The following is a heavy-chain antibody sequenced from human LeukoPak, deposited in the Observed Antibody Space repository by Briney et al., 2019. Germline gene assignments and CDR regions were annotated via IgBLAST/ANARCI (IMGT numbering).Heavy chain of an antibody. CDR2: ISSSSSYI. D-gene: IGHD3-10*01. V-gene: IGHV3-21*01. J-gene: IGHJ4*02. Sequence: GGSLRLSCAAPGFTFSSYSMNWVRQAPGKGLEWVSSISSSSSYIYYADSVKGRFTISRDNAKNSLYLQMNSLRAEDTAVYYCARGSTMVRGVNYWGQGTLVTVSS. CDR1: GFTFSSYS. CDR3: ARGSTMVRGVNY.